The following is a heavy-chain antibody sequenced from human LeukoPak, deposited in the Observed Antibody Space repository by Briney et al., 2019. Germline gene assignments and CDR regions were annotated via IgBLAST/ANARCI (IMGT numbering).Heavy chain of an antibody. V-gene: IGHV1-8*01. CDR3: ARVRGYAGTEVDY. CDR2: MNPNSGNT. CDR1: GYTFTSYD. D-gene: IGHD3-10*01. J-gene: IGHJ4*02. Sequence: ASVKVSCKASGYTFTSYDIDWVRQATGQGLAWVGWMNPNSGNTGYAQKFQGRVTMTRNTSISTAYMELSSLRSEDTAVYYCARVRGYAGTEVDYWGQGTLVTVSS.